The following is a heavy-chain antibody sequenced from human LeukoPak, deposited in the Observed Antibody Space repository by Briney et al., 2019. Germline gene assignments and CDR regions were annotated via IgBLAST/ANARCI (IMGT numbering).Heavy chain of an antibody. D-gene: IGHD3-9*01. V-gene: IGHV1-46*01. Sequence: ASVKVSCKASGYTFTSYYMHWVRQAPGQGLEWMGIINPSGGSTSYAQKFQGRVTMTRDTSTSTVYMELSSLRSEDTAVYYCARDNRGLRYFDWLLPLLSFDYWGQGTLVTVSS. CDR1: GYTFTSYY. CDR2: INPSGGST. J-gene: IGHJ4*02. CDR3: ARDNRGLRYFDWLLPLLSFDY.